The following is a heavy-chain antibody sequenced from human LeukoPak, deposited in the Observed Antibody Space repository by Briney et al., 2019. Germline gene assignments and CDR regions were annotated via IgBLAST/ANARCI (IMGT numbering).Heavy chain of an antibody. CDR3: ARGIAAAEP. V-gene: IGHV1-18*01. CDR1: GYTFTSYG. J-gene: IGHJ5*02. CDR2: ISAYNGNT. Sequence: GASAKVSCKASGYTFTSYGISWVRQAPGQGLEWMGWISAYNGNTNYAQKLQGRVTMTRDMSTSTVYMELSSLRSDDTAVYYCARGIAAAEPWGQGTLATVSS. D-gene: IGHD6-13*01.